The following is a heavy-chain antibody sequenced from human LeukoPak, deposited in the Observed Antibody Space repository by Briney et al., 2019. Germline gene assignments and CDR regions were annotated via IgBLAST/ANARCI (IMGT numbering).Heavy chain of an antibody. D-gene: IGHD2-2*01. CDR3: ARKERYCSSTSCYVAFDI. J-gene: IGHJ3*02. Sequence: SETLSLTCTVSGGSISSYYWSWIRQPPGKGLEWIGYIYYSGSTNYNPSLKCRVTISVDTSKNRFSLKLSSVTAADTAVYYCARKERYCSSTSCYVAFDIWAKGQWSPSLQ. CDR2: IYYSGST. CDR1: GGSISSYY. V-gene: IGHV4-59*01.